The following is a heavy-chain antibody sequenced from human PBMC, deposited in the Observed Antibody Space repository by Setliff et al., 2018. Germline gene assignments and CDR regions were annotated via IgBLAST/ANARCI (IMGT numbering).Heavy chain of an antibody. CDR2: THHSGIT. Sequence: PSETLSLTCAVSPYSIRNNFYWGWIRQPPGKGLEWVGTTHHSGITYYNPSLQSRVTISVDTSKNQFSLKLNSVTAADTAVYFCARGIPTSSTVTRGYFDLWGRGTLVTVS. CDR1: PYSIRNNFY. D-gene: IGHD4-17*01. V-gene: IGHV4-38-2*01. J-gene: IGHJ2*01. CDR3: ARGIPTSSTVTRGYFDL.